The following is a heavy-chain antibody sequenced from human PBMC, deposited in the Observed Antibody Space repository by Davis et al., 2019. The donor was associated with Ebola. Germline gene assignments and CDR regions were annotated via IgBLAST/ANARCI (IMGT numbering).Heavy chain of an antibody. V-gene: IGHV5-51*01. CDR3: ARQASLYGAIDY. CDR1: GYSFTSYW. CDR2: IYPGDSET. J-gene: IGHJ4*02. D-gene: IGHD4/OR15-4a*01. Sequence: GGSLRLSCKGSGYSFTSYWIGWVRQMPGKGLEWMGIIYPGDSETRYSPSFEGQVTISVDRSITTAHLQWSSLKASDAAIYYCARQASLYGAIDYWGQGTLVTVSS.